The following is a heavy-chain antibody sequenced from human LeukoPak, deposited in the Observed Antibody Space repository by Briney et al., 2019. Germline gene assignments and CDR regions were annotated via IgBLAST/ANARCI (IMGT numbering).Heavy chain of an antibody. J-gene: IGHJ5*02. CDR3: ARVIGVVPAAIQVEGWFDP. D-gene: IGHD2-2*01. Sequence: SVRGRFTISRDNAKNSLHLQMNSLRAEDTAVYYCARVIGVVPAAIQVEGWFDPWGQGTLVTVSS. V-gene: IGHV3-11*05.